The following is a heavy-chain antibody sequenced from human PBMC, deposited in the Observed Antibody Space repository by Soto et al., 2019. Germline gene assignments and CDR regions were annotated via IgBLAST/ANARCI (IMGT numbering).Heavy chain of an antibody. J-gene: IGHJ6*02. CDR3: AREGGGYSYGNYYYYGMDV. Sequence: PGGSLRLSCAASGFTFSSYAMHWVRQAPGKGLEWVAVMSYDGSNKYYADSVTVRFTISRDNSKNTLYLQMNSLRAEDTAVYYCAREGGGYSYGNYYYYGMDVWGQGTTVTVSS. CDR1: GFTFSSYA. CDR2: MSYDGSNK. D-gene: IGHD5-18*01. V-gene: IGHV3-30-3*01.